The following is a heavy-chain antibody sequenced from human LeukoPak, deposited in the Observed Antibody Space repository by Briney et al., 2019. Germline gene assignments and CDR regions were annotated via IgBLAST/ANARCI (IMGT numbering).Heavy chain of an antibody. V-gene: IGHV1-46*01. CDR2: INPSGAGT. CDR3: ARGAASGGRRLDY. J-gene: IGHJ4*02. Sequence: GASVKVSCKASGYTFTSYYMHWVRQAPGQGLEWMGIINPSGAGTSYAQKVQGRVTMTRDTSTSTVYVELSSLRSEDTAVYYCARGAASGGRRLDYWGQGTLVTVSS. D-gene: IGHD1-14*01. CDR1: GYTFTSYY.